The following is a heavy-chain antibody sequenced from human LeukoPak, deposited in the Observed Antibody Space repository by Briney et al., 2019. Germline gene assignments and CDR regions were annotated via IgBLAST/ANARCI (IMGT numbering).Heavy chain of an antibody. J-gene: IGHJ5*02. CDR2: INQSGST. CDR3: ARGRRVQGVMKKNWFDP. Sequence: PSETLSLACAVYGVSFSGYYWNWIRQPPGRGLEWIGEINQSGSTNYNPSLKSRVMISVDTSKNQFSLKVSSVTAADTAVYSCARGRRVQGVMKKNWFDPWGQGTLVTVSS. D-gene: IGHD3-10*01. CDR1: GVSFSGYY. V-gene: IGHV4-34*01.